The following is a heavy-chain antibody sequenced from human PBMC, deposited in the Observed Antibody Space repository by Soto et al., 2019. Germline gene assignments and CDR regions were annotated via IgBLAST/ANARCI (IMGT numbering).Heavy chain of an antibody. CDR2: ISYDGSNK. CDR3: AKDRGTNWFDP. Sequence: QVQLVESGGGLVQPGRSLRLSCAASGFTFSSYGMHWVRQAPGKGLEWVAVISYDGSNKYYADSVKGRFTISRDNSKNTLYLQMTSLRAEDTAVYYCAKDRGTNWFDPWGQGTLVTVSA. CDR1: GFTFSSYG. J-gene: IGHJ5*02. D-gene: IGHD1-1*01. V-gene: IGHV3-30*18.